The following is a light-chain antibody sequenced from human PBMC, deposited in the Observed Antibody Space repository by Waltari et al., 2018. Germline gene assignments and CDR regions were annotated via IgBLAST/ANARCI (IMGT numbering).Light chain of an antibody. Sequence: QSVLTQPASVSGSPGQSITISCTGTSSDVGSYNLVSWYQQHPGKAPKLMIYEGSKRPSGVSTRFSGSKSGNTASLTISGLQAEDEADYFCSSYAGSSTLYVFGTGTKVTVL. V-gene: IGLV2-23*01. CDR2: EGS. CDR3: SSYAGSSTLYV. CDR1: SSDVGSYNL. J-gene: IGLJ1*01.